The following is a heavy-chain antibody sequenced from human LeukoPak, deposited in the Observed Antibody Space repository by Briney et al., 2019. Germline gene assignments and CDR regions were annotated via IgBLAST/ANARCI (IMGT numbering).Heavy chain of an antibody. CDR2: IYYSGST. J-gene: IGHJ4*02. Sequence: PSETLSLTCTVSGGSISSYYWSWIRQPPGKGLEWIGYIYYSGSTNYNPSLKSRVTISVDTSKNQFSLKLSSVTAADTAVYYCARSPTVTTGFDYWGQGTLVTVSS. CDR3: ARSPTVTTGFDY. V-gene: IGHV4-59*01. CDR1: GGSISSYY. D-gene: IGHD4-17*01.